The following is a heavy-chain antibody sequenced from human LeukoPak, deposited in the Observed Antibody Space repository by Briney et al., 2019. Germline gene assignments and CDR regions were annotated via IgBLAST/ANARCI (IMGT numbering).Heavy chain of an antibody. V-gene: IGHV3-33*01. J-gene: IGHJ4*02. CDR3: ARDGYGTYYFDY. Sequence: GGSLRLSCAASGFTFSSYGMHWVRQAPGKGLEWVAVIWYGGSNKYYADSVKGRFTISRDNSKNTLYLQMNSLRAEDTAVYYCARDGYGTYYFDYWGQGTLVTVSS. D-gene: IGHD5-18*01. CDR2: IWYGGSNK. CDR1: GFTFSSYG.